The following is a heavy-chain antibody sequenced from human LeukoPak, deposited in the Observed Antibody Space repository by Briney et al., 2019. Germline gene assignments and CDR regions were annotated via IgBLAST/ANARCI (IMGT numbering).Heavy chain of an antibody. D-gene: IGHD3-16*02. V-gene: IGHV3-9*01. Sequence: GGSLRLSCAASGFTFDDYAMHWVRQAPGKGLEWVSGISWNSGSIGYADSVKGRFTISRDNAKNSLYLQMNSLRAEDTALYYCAKGRTPLGGFIVDPFDYWGQGTLVTVSS. CDR2: ISWNSGSI. CDR1: GFTFDDYA. J-gene: IGHJ4*02. CDR3: AKGRTPLGGFIVDPFDY.